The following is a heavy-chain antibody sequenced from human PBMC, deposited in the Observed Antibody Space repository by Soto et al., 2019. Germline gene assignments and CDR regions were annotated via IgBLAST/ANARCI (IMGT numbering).Heavy chain of an antibody. V-gene: IGHV3-30-3*01. Sequence: LRLSCAASGFTFSSYAMHWVRQAPGKGLEWEAVISYDGSNKYYADSVKGRFTISRDNSKNTLYLQMNSLRAEDTAVYYCAASEDYYDSSGPPIWGQGTMVTVSS. J-gene: IGHJ3*02. CDR3: AASEDYYDSSGPPI. CDR2: ISYDGSNK. D-gene: IGHD3-22*01. CDR1: GFTFSSYA.